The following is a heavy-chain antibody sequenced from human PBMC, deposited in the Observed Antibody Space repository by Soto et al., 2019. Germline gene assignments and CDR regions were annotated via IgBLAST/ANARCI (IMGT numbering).Heavy chain of an antibody. CDR2: IYYSGST. D-gene: IGHD2-8*01. J-gene: IGHJ6*02. CDR3: ARVKGVGYYYYGMDV. Sequence: PSETLSLTCTVSGGSISSYYWSWTRQPPGKGLEWIGYIYYSGSTNYNPSLKSRVTISVDTSKNQFSLKLSSVTAADTAVYYCARVKGVGYYYYGMDVWGQGTTVTVSS. CDR1: GGSISSYY. V-gene: IGHV4-59*01.